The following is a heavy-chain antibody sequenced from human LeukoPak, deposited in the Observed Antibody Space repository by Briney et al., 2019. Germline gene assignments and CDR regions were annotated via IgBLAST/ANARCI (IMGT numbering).Heavy chain of an antibody. D-gene: IGHD2-8*02. CDR3: ASSHCTAGSCNWFDP. CDR2: MYRGDRT. V-gene: IGHV3-66*01. CDR1: GFTVSSNY. J-gene: IGHJ5*02. Sequence: PGGSLRLSCAASGFTVSSNYMSWVRQAPGKGLEWVSFMYRGDRTYYSDSVKGRFTMSRDDIEKTVYLQMDSLRAENTAVYYCASSHCTAGSCNWFDPWGQGTLVTVSS.